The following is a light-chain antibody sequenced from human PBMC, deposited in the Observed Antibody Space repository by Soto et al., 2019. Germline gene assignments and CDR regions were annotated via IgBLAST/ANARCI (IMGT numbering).Light chain of an antibody. J-gene: IGLJ1*01. CDR1: NIGSKN. Sequence: SYELTQPLSVSVALGQTARITCGGNNIGSKNVHWYQQKPGQAPVLVIYRDINRPSGIPERFSGSNSGNTATLTISGLQAEDEADYYCCSYAGSYTLVFGTGTKLTVL. CDR3: CSYAGSYTLV. V-gene: IGLV3-9*01. CDR2: RDI.